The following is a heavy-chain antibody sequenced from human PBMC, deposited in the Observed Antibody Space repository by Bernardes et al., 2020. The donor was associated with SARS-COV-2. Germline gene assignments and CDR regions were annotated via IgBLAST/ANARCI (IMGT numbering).Heavy chain of an antibody. Sequence: ASVQVSCKASGYTFTGYFIHWVRQAPGQRLEWMGWINPNTGCTNYIQKFQGRVTMTRDTSINTAYMELSRLGSDDTAIYYCARTRTTISTTGIPVDYWGQGTLVNVSS. D-gene: IGHD2-21*02. CDR1: GYTFTGYF. J-gene: IGHJ4*02. V-gene: IGHV1-2*02. CDR3: ARTRTTISTTGIPVDY. CDR2: INPNTGCT.